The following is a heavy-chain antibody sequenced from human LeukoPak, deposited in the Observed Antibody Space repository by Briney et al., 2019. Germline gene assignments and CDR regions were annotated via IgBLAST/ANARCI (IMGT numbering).Heavy chain of an antibody. CDR3: ARTDYSSGWPY. CDR1: GGSISSSSYY. Sequence: SETLSLTCTVAGGSISSSSYYWGWIRQPPGKGLEWIGSIHYSGSTFYSPSLKSRVTISVDTSKNQFSLNLSSVTAADTAVYYCARTDYSSGWPYWGQGTLVTVSS. D-gene: IGHD6-19*01. CDR2: IHYSGST. V-gene: IGHV4-39*01. J-gene: IGHJ4*02.